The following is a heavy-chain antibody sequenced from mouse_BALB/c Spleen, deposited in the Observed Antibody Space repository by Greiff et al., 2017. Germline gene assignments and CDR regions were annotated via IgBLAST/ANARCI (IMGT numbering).Heavy chain of an antibody. CDR3: ARRDYGSSLDY. J-gene: IGHJ2*01. D-gene: IGHD1-1*01. CDR1: GFTFSSYG. V-gene: IGHV5-6*01. CDR2: ISSGGSYT. Sequence: EVQLQESGGDLVKPGGSLKLSCAASGFTFSSYGMSWVRQTPDKRLEWVATISSGGSYTYYPDSVKGRFTISRDNAKNTLFLQMTSLRSEDTAMYYCARRDYGSSLDYWGQGTTLTVSS.